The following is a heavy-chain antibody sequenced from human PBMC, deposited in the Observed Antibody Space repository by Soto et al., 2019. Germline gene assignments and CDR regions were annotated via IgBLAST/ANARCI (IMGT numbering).Heavy chain of an antibody. J-gene: IGHJ4*02. V-gene: IGHV3-21*06. D-gene: IGHD6-19*01. CDR1: GFTPTTTP. CDR2: ISSHGRDI. Sequence: PGGSLRLSCAGSGFTPTTTPLSWVRQPPGKGLEWVSSISSHGRDIFYADSVKGRFTISRDNAKDSLHLQMNSLTGEDSAVYYCARGAALAGKLDLWGQGTLVTVSS. CDR3: ARGAALAGKLDL.